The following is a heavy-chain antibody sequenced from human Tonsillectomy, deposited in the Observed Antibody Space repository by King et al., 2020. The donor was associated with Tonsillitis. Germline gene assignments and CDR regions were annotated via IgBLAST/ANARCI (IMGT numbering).Heavy chain of an antibody. CDR1: GGSFSGYY. V-gene: IGHV4-34*01. J-gene: IGHJ4*02. Sequence: VQLQQWGAGLLKPSETLSLTCAVYGGSFSGYYWSWVRRPPGKGLEWIGEINHSGNTNYIPSLKSRVTISVDTSKNQFSLKLNSVTAADTAVYSCARGVSDQEPHYFDYWGQGTLVTVSS. CDR2: INHSGNT. D-gene: IGHD1-14*01. CDR3: ARGVSDQEPHYFDY.